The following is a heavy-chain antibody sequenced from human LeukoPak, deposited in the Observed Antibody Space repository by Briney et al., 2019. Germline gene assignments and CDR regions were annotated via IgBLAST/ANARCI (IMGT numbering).Heavy chain of an antibody. J-gene: IGHJ4*02. CDR1: GFTFSGSA. D-gene: IGHD3-10*01. Sequence: GVLKLSCAASGFTFSGSAMHWVRQASGKGLEWVGRIRSKANSYATAYAASVKGRFTISRDDSKNTAYLQMNSLKTEDTAMYYCTRRGSGSYYPLDYWGQGTLVTVSS. V-gene: IGHV3-73*01. CDR3: TRRGSGSYYPLDY. CDR2: IRSKANSYAT.